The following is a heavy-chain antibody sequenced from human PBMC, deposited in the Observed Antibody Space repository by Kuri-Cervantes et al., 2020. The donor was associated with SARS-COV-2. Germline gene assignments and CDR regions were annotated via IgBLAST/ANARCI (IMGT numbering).Heavy chain of an antibody. CDR3: ARERDYYGSGYI. V-gene: IGHV1-69*05. CDR1: GGTFSNYA. J-gene: IGHJ3*02. CDR2: IIPIFGTA. D-gene: IGHD3-10*01. Sequence: SVKVSCKASGGTFSNYALSWVRQAPGQGLEWMGGIIPIFGTANYAQKFQGRVTITMDESTSTAYMELSSLRYADTAVYYCARERDYYGSGYIWGQGTTVTVSS.